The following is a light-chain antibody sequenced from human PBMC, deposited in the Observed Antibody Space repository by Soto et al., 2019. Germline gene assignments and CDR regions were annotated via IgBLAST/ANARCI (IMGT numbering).Light chain of an antibody. J-gene: IGKJ4*01. Sequence: TGMTQSPATLSVSPGERATLSCRASQSISSNLAWYQQKPGQAPRLLIYGASTRATGIPARFTGSGSGTEFTLTISSLQSEDFAVYYCQQYNNWPLTFGGGTKVDIK. V-gene: IGKV3-15*01. CDR2: GAS. CDR1: QSISSN. CDR3: QQYNNWPLT.